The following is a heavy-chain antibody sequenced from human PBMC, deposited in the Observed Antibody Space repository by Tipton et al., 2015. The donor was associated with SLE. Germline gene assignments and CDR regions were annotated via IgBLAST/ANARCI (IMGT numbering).Heavy chain of an antibody. CDR2: INPNSGGT. Sequence: QVQLVQSGAEVKEPGASVKVSCKTYGYIFSGNYIHWVRQAPGQGLEWMGWINPNSGGTYYPQSFQGRVAMTRDTSISTAFMELTGLKSDDTAVYYCAGQGRDAFDIWGQGTMVTVSS. CDR3: AGQGRDAFDI. V-gene: IGHV1-2*02. CDR1: GYIFSGNY. J-gene: IGHJ3*02.